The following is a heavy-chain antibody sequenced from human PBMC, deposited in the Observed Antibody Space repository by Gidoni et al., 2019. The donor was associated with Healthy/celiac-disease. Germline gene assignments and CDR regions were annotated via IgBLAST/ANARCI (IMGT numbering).Heavy chain of an antibody. CDR2: ISSSSSYI. V-gene: IGHV3-21*01. D-gene: IGHD6-13*01. CDR1: GFTFSSYS. Sequence: EVQLVESGGGLVKPGGSLRLSCAAAGFTFSSYSMNWVRQAPGKGLEWVSSISSSSSYIYYADSVKGRFTISRDNAKNSLYLQMNSLRAEDTAVYYCARDGDRSHHFDYWGQGTLVTVSS. J-gene: IGHJ4*02. CDR3: ARDGDRSHHFDY.